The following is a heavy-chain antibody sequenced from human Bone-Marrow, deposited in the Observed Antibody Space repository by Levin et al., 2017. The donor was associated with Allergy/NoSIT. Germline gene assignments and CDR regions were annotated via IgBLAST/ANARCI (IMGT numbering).Heavy chain of an antibody. J-gene: IGHJ4*02. D-gene: IGHD3-10*01. CDR2: IYSGGST. CDR3: AGGWCGELLSR. Sequence: GGSLRLSCAASGFTVSSNYMSWVRQAPGKGPEWVSVIYSGGSTYYADSVKGRFTISRDNSKNTLYLQMTRLRAEDTAVYYCAGGWCGELLSRWGQGTLVTVSS. CDR1: GFTVSSNY. V-gene: IGHV3-53*01.